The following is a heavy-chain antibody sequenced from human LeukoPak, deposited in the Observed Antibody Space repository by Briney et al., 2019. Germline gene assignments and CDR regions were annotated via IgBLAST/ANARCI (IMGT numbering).Heavy chain of an antibody. V-gene: IGHV3-30*18. D-gene: IGHD5-18*01. CDR1: GFTFSSYG. J-gene: IGHJ4*02. CDR2: ISYDGSNK. Sequence: GGSLRLSCAASGFTFSSYGMHWVRQAPGKGLEWVAVISYDGSNKYYADSVKGRFTISRANSKNTLYLQMNSLRAEDTAVYYCAKVGGYSYGLDYWGQGTLVTVSS. CDR3: AKVGGYSYGLDY.